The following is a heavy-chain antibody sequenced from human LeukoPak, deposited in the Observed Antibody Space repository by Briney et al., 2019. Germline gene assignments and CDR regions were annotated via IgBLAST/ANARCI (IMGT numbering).Heavy chain of an antibody. J-gene: IGHJ6*03. CDR1: GGSISSYY. CDR2: IYTSGST. Sequence: PSETLSLTCTVSGGSISSYYWSWIRQPPGKGLEWIGYIYTSGSTNYNPSLKSRVTISVDTSKNQFSLKLSSVTAADTAVYYCARGKWLRSMNCYMDVWGKGTTVTVSS. D-gene: IGHD5-12*01. V-gene: IGHV4-4*09. CDR3: ARGKWLRSMNCYMDV.